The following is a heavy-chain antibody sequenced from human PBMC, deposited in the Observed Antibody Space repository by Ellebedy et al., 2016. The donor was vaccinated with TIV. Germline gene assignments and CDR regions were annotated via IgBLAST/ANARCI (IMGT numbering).Heavy chain of an antibody. D-gene: IGHD5-24*01. CDR1: ESTFSSYG. J-gene: IGHJ4*02. CDR2: ISTTDGT. CDR3: ATQLWNTEF. Sequence: GESLKISCEASESTFSSYGMSWVRQAPGKGLEWVSSISTTDGTHYADSVKGRFTISRDNPKNTLYPQMNSLRVEETAVYYCATQLWNTEFWGQGTLVIVSS. V-gene: IGHV3-23*01.